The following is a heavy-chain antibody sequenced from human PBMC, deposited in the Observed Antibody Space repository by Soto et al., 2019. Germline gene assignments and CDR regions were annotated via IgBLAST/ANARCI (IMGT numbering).Heavy chain of an antibody. Sequence: QVQLVQSGAEVKKPGSSVKVSCKASGGTFTNYTISWVRQAPGQGLEWMGRIIPILGLPNYAQRFQGRVTITADKTTSTVYMELSRLRSEDTAVYYCTRADYGDYEPFDSWGQGTLVTVSS. CDR1: GGTFTNYT. D-gene: IGHD4-17*01. CDR2: IIPILGLP. J-gene: IGHJ4*02. V-gene: IGHV1-69*02. CDR3: TRADYGDYEPFDS.